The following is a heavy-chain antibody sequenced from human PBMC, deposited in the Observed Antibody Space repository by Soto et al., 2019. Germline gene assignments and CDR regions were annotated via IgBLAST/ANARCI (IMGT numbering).Heavy chain of an antibody. J-gene: IGHJ4*02. V-gene: IGHV3-74*01. CDR3: ASSLLTPFDY. CDR1: GFTFNTYW. Sequence: GGSLRLSCAASGFTFNTYWMHWVRQAPGKGLVWVSRINSDGSSTFYADSVKGRFTISRDNAKNTLYLQMNSLRAEDTAVYYYASSLLTPFDYWGQGTLVTVSS. D-gene: IGHD7-27*01. CDR2: INSDGSST.